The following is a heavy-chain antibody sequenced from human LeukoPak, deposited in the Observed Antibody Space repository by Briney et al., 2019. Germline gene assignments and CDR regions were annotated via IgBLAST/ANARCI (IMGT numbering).Heavy chain of an antibody. J-gene: IGHJ4*02. CDR2: IYYSGST. CDR3: ARDCSSTSCSFDY. CDR1: GGSISSGGYY. D-gene: IGHD2-2*01. V-gene: IGHV4-31*03. Sequence: PSETLSLTCTVSGGSISSGGYYWSWIRQHPGKGLEWIGYIYYSGSTYYNPSLKSRVTISVDTSKNQFSLKLSSVTAADTAVYYCARDCSSTSCSFDYWGQGTLVTVSS.